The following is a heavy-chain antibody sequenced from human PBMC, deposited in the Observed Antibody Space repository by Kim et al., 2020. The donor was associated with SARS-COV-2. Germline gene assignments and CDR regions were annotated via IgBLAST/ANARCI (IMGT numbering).Heavy chain of an antibody. CDR2: ISYDGSNK. CDR1: GFTFSSYG. Sequence: GGSLRLSCAASGFTFSSYGMHWVRQAPGKGLEWVAVISYDGSNKYYADSVKGRFTISRDNSKNTLYLQMNSLRAEDTAVYYCAKNPTGGSWSDDYGAYEGYYYYGMVVWGQVTTVTVSS. J-gene: IGHJ6*02. V-gene: IGHV3-30*18. D-gene: IGHD4-17*01. CDR3: AKNPTGGSWSDDYGAYEGYYYYGMVV.